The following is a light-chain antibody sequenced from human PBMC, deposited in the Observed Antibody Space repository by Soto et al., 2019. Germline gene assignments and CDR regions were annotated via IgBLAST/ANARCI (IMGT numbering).Light chain of an antibody. CDR1: GSDIGSYNY. V-gene: IGLV2-14*03. CDR3: ESYTSSRTLYV. Sequence: QSALTQPASVFGSPGQSITISCTGTGSDIGSYNYVSWYQQHPGKAPKLLIYDVTNRPPGVSNRFSGSKSGDTAYLSISGLQAGDEADYYCESYTSSRTLYVFGTGTQLTVL. CDR2: DVT. J-gene: IGLJ1*01.